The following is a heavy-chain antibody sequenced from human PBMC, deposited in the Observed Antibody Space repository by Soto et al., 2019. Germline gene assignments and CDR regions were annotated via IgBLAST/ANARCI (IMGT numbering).Heavy chain of an antibody. Sequence: GGSLRLSCAASGFTFSSYAMSWVRQAPGKGLEWVSAISGSGGSTYYADSVKGRFTISRDNSENTLYLQMNSLRAEDTAVYYCAKGSTIFGVVISTPLDYWGQGTLVTVSS. CDR2: ISGSGGST. CDR1: GFTFSSYA. CDR3: AKGSTIFGVVISTPLDY. D-gene: IGHD3-3*01. J-gene: IGHJ4*02. V-gene: IGHV3-23*01.